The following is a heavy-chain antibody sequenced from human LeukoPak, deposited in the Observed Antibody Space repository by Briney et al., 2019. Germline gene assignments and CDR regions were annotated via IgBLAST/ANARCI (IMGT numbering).Heavy chain of an antibody. D-gene: IGHD1-7*01. CDR3: ARDPMELPDHYYYYYGMDV. J-gene: IGHJ6*02. V-gene: IGHV1-2*06. CDR1: GYTFTGYY. Sequence: ASVTVSCKASGYTFTGYYMHWVRQAPGQGLEWMGRINPNSGGTNYAQKFQGRVTMTRDTSISTAYMELSRLRSDDTAVYYCARDPMELPDHYYYYYGMDVWGQGTTVTVSS. CDR2: INPNSGGT.